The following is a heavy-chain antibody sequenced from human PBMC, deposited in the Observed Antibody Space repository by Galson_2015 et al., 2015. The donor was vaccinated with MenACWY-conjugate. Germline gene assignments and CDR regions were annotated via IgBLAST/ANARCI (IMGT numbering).Heavy chain of an antibody. J-gene: IGHJ4*02. CDR1: GFTFSTYS. CDR2: ISSSSSTI. D-gene: IGHD5-18*01. CDR3: ARVPGYSYGYYDW. Sequence: SLRLSCAASGFTFSTYSMNWVRQAPGKGLEWVSYISSSSSTIYYADSVKGRSTISRDNAKNSLYLQMNTLRDEDTAVYYCARVPGYSYGYYDWWGRGTLVTVSS. V-gene: IGHV3-48*02.